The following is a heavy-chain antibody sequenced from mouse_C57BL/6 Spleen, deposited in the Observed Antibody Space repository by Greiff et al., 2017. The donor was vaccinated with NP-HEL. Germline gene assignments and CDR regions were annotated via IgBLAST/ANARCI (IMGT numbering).Heavy chain of an antibody. V-gene: IGHV1-72*01. CDR2: IDPNSGGP. CDR3: ARGTTMVTGGFAY. D-gene: IGHD2-2*01. J-gene: IGHJ3*01. CDR1: GYTFTSYW. Sequence: QVQLQQPGAELVKPGASVKLSYKASGYTFTSYWMHWVTQRPGRGLEWIGRIDPNSGGPKYNEQFKSKATLTVDKPSRTAYMQLSSLTSEDAAVYYFARGTTMVTGGFAYWGQGTLVTVSA.